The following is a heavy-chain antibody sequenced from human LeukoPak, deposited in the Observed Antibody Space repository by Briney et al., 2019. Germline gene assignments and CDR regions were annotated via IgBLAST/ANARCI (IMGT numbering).Heavy chain of an antibody. CDR2: IGTSGST. CDR1: GFTFSRYA. V-gene: IGHV3-23*01. J-gene: IGHJ4*02. Sequence: GGSLRLSCAASGFTFSRYAMSWVRQAPGKGLECVSVIGTSGSTYYTDSVKGRFTISRDNSKNTLYLQMNSLGAEDTAIYYCAKSRGDYWGQGTLVTVSS. D-gene: IGHD5-24*01. CDR3: AKSRGDY.